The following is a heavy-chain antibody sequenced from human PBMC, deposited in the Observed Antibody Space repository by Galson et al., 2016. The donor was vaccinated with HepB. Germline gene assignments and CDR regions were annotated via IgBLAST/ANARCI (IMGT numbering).Heavy chain of an antibody. V-gene: IGHV4-4*02. CDR3: ARAGLGSTASFDS. CDR1: GFSLSSYW. CDR2: VYRGKT. J-gene: IGHJ4*02. D-gene: IGHD1-26*01. Sequence: LRLSCAASGFSLSSYWMSWVRQPPGKGLEWIGTVYRGKTYYNPSLAGRVTISVGMSTDLFSLKLTSLTAADTAVYYCARAGLGSTASFDSWGQGTLVTVSS.